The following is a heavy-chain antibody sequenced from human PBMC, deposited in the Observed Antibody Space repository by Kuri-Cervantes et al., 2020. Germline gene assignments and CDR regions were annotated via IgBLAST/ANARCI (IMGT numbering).Heavy chain of an antibody. CDR3: ARDTYSSGWYFSGY. CDR2: ITAYSGNT. J-gene: IGHJ4*02. Sequence: ASVKVSCKASGYSFLHYAVAWVRQAPGQGLEWMGWITAYSGNTHYAQHLQGRVTMTADTFTSTAYMELRSLRSDDTAVYYCARDTYSSGWYFSGYWGQGTLVTVSS. V-gene: IGHV1-18*01. D-gene: IGHD6-19*01. CDR1: GYSFLHYA.